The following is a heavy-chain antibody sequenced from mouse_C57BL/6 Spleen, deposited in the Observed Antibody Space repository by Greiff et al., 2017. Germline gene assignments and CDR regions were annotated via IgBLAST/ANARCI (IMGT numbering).Heavy chain of an antibody. CDR2: IWSGGST. Sequence: QVHVKQSGPGLVQPSQSLSITCTVSGFSLTSYGVHWVRQPPGKGLEWLGVIWSGGSTDYNAAFISRLSISKDNSKSQVFFKMNSLQADDTAIYYCAKSGLTGDAMDYWGQGTSVTVSS. CDR3: AKSGLTGDAMDY. V-gene: IGHV2-4*01. D-gene: IGHD4-1*01. J-gene: IGHJ4*01. CDR1: GFSLTSYG.